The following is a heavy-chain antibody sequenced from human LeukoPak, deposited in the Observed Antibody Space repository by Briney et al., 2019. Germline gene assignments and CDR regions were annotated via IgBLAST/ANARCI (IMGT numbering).Heavy chain of an antibody. CDR3: ARDEYSYGFGYYLDV. J-gene: IGHJ6*03. CDR1: GYTFTGYY. V-gene: IGHV1-2*02. CDR2: INPNSGGT. Sequence: GASVKVSCKASGYTFTGYYMHWVRQAPGQGLEWMGWINPNSGGTNYAQKFQGRVTMTRDTSISTVYMELSRLRFDDTAVYYCARDEYSYGFGYYLDVWGKGTTVTVSS. D-gene: IGHD5-18*01.